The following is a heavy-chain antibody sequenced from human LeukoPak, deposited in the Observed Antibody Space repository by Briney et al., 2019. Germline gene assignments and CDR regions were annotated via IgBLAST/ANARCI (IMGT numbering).Heavy chain of an antibody. CDR3: AKLETAYYYDSSGYWTFDY. Sequence: GGSLRLSCAASGFTFSSYTMNWVRQAPGKGLEWVSAISGSGGSTYYADSVKGRFTISRDNSKNTLYLQMNSLRAEDTAVYYCAKLETAYYYDSSGYWTFDYWGQGTLVTVSS. J-gene: IGHJ4*02. CDR1: GFTFSSYT. D-gene: IGHD3-22*01. CDR2: ISGSGGST. V-gene: IGHV3-23*01.